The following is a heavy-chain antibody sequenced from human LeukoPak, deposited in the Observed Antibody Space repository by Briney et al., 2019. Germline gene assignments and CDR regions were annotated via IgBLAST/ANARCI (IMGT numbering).Heavy chain of an antibody. CDR2: IKQDGSEK. V-gene: IGHV3-7*01. J-gene: IGHJ4*02. D-gene: IGHD2-15*01. CDR1: GFTFSSYW. CDR3: ARDGLGRGWFDY. Sequence: PGGSLRLSCAASGFTFSSYWMSWVRQAPGKGLEWVANIKQDGSEKYXXDSVXXRFTISRDNAKNSLYLQMNSLRAEDTAVYYCARDGLGRGWFDYWGQGTLVTVSS.